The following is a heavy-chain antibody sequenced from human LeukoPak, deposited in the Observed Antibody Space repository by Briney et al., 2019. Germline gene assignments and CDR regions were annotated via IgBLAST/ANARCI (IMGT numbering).Heavy chain of an antibody. J-gene: IGHJ6*04. Sequence: GGSLRLSCAASGFTFRSYRMNWVRQAPGKGLEWVSYVSTSSSTIYYADSVKGRFTISRDNAKNSLYLQMNSLRADDTAVYYCAELGITMIGGVWGKGTTVTISS. D-gene: IGHD3-10*02. V-gene: IGHV3-48*04. CDR1: GFTFRSYR. CDR2: VSTSSSTI. CDR3: AELGITMIGGV.